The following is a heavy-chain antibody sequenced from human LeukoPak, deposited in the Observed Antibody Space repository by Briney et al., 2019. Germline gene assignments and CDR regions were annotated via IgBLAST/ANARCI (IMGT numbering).Heavy chain of an antibody. D-gene: IGHD2-2*01. V-gene: IGHV4-30-2*01. CDR1: GGSISSGGYS. J-gene: IGHJ6*02. Sequence: PSETLSLTCAVSGGSISSGGYSWSWIRQPPGKGLEWIGYIYHSGSTYYNPSLKSRVTISVDRSKNQFSLKLSSVTAADSTVYYCVRIYCTSTSCYGDSYYGMDVWGQGTTVTVSS. CDR3: VRIYCTSTSCYGDSYYGMDV. CDR2: IYHSGST.